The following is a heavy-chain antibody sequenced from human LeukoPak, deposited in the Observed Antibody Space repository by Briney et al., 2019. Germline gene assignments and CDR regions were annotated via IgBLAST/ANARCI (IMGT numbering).Heavy chain of an antibody. Sequence: GGSLRLSCAASGFTFSNHWMHWVRQAPGKGPEWISRINNGGDTMEYADSVRGRFFISRDSAKNTLFLQMSGLGADDTAVYYCTRGNVFDGTHYYGGAYFAYWGQGPLVTVSS. D-gene: IGHD3-16*01. CDR3: TRGNVFDGTHYYGGAYFAY. V-gene: IGHV3-74*03. CDR1: GFTFSNHW. CDR2: INNGGDTM. J-gene: IGHJ4*02.